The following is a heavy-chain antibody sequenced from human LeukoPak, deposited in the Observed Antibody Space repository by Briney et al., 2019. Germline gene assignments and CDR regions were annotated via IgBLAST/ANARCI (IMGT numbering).Heavy chain of an antibody. CDR2: ISSSSSYI. D-gene: IGHD3-22*01. V-gene: IGHV3-21*01. CDR3: ARAADNHYYYDSSGYPYAFDI. J-gene: IGHJ3*02. Sequence: GGSLRLSCAASGFTFSSYSMNWVRQAPGKGLEWVSSISSSSSYIYYADSVKGRFTISRDNAKNSLYLQMNCLRAEDTAVYYCARAADNHYYYDSSGYPYAFDIWGKGTTVTVSS. CDR1: GFTFSSYS.